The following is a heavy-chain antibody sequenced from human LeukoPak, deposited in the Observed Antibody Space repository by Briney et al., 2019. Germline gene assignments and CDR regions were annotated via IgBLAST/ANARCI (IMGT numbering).Heavy chain of an antibody. CDR3: ARFERWAGTVYLDY. V-gene: IGHV1-18*01. Sequence: ASVKVSCKASGYTFTSYGISWVRQAPGQGLEWMGWISAYNGNTNYAQKLQGRVTMTTDTSTSTAYMELRSLRSDDTAVYYCARFERWAGTVYLDYWGQGTLVTVSS. CDR2: ISAYNGNT. CDR1: GYTFTSYG. J-gene: IGHJ4*02. D-gene: IGHD6-19*01.